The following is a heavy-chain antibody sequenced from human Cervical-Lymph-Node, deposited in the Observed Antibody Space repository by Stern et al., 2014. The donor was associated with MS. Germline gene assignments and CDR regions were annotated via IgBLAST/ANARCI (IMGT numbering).Heavy chain of an antibody. Sequence: QLQLQESGPGLVKTSQTLSLTCTVSGGSISSGGYYWSWIRQHPGKGLEWVGYIYYSWSTYYNPSLKSRVTISVDSSKNQFSLKLSSVTAADTAVYYCARWGGWYSGLDYWGQGTLVTVSS. CDR2: IYYSWST. D-gene: IGHD6-19*01. V-gene: IGHV4-31*03. J-gene: IGHJ4*02. CDR3: ARWGGWYSGLDY. CDR1: GGSISSGGYY.